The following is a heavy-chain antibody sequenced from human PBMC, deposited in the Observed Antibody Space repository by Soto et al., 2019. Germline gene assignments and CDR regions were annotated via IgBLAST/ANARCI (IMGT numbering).Heavy chain of an antibody. J-gene: IGHJ4*02. V-gene: IGHV4-39*01. CDR2: IYYSGST. Sequence: SETLSLTCTVSGGSISSSSYYWGWIRQPPGKGLEWIGSIYYSGSTYYNPSLKSRVTISVDTSKNQFSPKLSSVTAADTAVYYCARRDYDILTGGSDYWGQGTLVTVSS. D-gene: IGHD3-9*01. CDR1: GGSISSSSYY. CDR3: ARRDYDILTGGSDY.